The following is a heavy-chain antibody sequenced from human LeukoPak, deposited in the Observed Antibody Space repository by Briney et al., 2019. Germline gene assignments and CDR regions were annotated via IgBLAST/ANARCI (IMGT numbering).Heavy chain of an antibody. D-gene: IGHD3-22*01. CDR1: GYTFTNFG. Sequence: ASVKVSRRASGYTFTNFGISWVRQAPGQGLEWIAWISAYNGNPTYAQKLQGRVTVTTDTSTNTAYMELRSLTSDDTAVYFCARAGQGYYFDTSAYYFDYWGQGTLVTVSS. J-gene: IGHJ4*02. V-gene: IGHV1-18*01. CDR2: ISAYNGNP. CDR3: ARAGQGYYFDTSAYYFDY.